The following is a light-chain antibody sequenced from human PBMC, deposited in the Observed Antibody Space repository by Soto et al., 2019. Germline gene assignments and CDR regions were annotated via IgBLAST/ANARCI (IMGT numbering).Light chain of an antibody. V-gene: IGKV3-20*01. J-gene: IGKJ4*01. CDR1: QSVSSSY. CDR3: QQFSSYPLT. Sequence: VMDQSPATVSVSRGERTTRSCRARQSVSSSYLAWYQQKPGQAPRLLIYDASSRATGIPDRFSGGGSGTDFTLTISRLEPEDFAVYYCQQFSSYPLTSGGGTKVDI. CDR2: DAS.